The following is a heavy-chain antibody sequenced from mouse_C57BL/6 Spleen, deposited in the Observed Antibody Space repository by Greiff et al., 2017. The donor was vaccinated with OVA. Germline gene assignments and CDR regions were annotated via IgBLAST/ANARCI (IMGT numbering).Heavy chain of an antibody. CDR3: TADGGIYYGYDY. CDR2: IRNKANNHAT. CDR1: GFTFSDAW. Sequence: EVKVEESGGGLVQPGGSMKLSCAASGFTFSDAWMDWVRQSPEKGLEWVAEIRNKANNHATYYAESVKGRFTISRDDSKSSVYLQMNSLRAEDTGIYYCTADGGIYYGYDYWGQGTTLTVSS. V-gene: IGHV6-6*01. J-gene: IGHJ2*01. D-gene: IGHD2-2*01.